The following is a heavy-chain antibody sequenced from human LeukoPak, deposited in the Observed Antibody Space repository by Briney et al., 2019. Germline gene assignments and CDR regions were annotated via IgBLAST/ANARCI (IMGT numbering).Heavy chain of an antibody. Sequence: PSETLSLTCTVSGGSISSYYWSWIRQPPGKGLEWIWYIYYSGSTNYNPSLKSRVTISVDTSKNQFSLKLSSVTAADTAVYYCAREGVPIFGVVIDWYFDLWGRGTLVTVSS. D-gene: IGHD3-3*01. CDR3: AREGVPIFGVVIDWYFDL. J-gene: IGHJ2*01. CDR2: IYYSGST. V-gene: IGHV4-59*01. CDR1: GGSISSYY.